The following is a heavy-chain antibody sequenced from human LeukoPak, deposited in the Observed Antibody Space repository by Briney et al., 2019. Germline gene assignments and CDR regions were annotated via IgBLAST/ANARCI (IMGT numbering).Heavy chain of an antibody. J-gene: IGHJ6*02. V-gene: IGHV3-30*04. D-gene: IGHD2-15*01. CDR3: ARGDKDYYYGMDV. CDR2: ISYDGSNK. Sequence: GGSLRLSCAASGFTFSSYAMYWVRQAPGKGLEWVAVISYDGSNKYYADSVKGRFTISRDNSKNTLYLQMNSLRAEDTAVYYCARGDKDYYYGMDVWGQGTTVTVSS. CDR1: GFTFSSYA.